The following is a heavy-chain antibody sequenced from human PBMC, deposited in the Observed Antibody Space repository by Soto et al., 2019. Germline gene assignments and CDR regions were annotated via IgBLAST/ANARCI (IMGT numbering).Heavy chain of an antibody. V-gene: IGHV3-21*01. J-gene: IGHJ4*02. CDR1: GFTFSSYS. D-gene: IGHD5-12*01. Sequence: GGSLRLSCAASGFTFSSYSMNWVRQAPGKGLEWVSSISSSSSYIYYADSVKGRFTISRDNAKNSLYLQMNSLRAEDTAVYYCARDPPGGGYESPDFDYWGQGTLVTVSS. CDR3: ARDPPGGGYESPDFDY. CDR2: ISSSSSYI.